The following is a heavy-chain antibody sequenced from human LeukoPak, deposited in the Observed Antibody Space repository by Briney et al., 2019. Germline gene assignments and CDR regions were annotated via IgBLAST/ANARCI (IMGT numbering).Heavy chain of an antibody. CDR1: GYTFSGYY. CDR2: INPNSGGT. D-gene: IGHD4-17*01. J-gene: IGHJ5*02. Sequence: GASVKVSCKASGYTFSGYYIHWVRQAPGQGLEWMGWINPNSGGTNYAQKFQGRVTMTRDTSISTAYMELSRLRSDDTAVYYCARDNGDYEFLEGFGFDPWGQGTLVTVSS. V-gene: IGHV1-2*02. CDR3: ARDNGDYEFLEGFGFDP.